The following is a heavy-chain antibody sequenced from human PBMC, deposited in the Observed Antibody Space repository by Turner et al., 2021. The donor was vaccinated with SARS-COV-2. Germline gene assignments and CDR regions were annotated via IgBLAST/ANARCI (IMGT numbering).Heavy chain of an antibody. CDR1: GGSISSSTYY. V-gene: IGHV4-39*01. CDR3: ARLMDSIDYYYGMDV. J-gene: IGHJ6*02. Sequence: QLQLQESGPGLVKPSETLSLTCTVSGGSISSSTYYWGWIRQPPGKGLEWIGSIYYSGITYYNTSLKSRVTISVDTSKNQFSLKLSSVTAAETAVYYCARLMDSIDYYYGMDVWGQGTTVTVSS. D-gene: IGHD2-2*03. CDR2: IYYSGIT.